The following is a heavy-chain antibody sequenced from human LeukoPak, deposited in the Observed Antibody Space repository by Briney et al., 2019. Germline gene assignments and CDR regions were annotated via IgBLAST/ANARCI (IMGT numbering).Heavy chain of an antibody. CDR2: ISAYNGNT. CDR1: GYTFTSYG. CDR3: AREGELYSGYDYGAFDI. V-gene: IGHV1-18*01. D-gene: IGHD5-12*01. Sequence: GASVKVSCKASGYTFTSYGISWVRQAPGQGLEWMGWISAYNGNTNYAQKLQGRVTMTTDTSTSTAYMELRGLRSDDTAVYYCAREGELYSGYDYGAFDIWGQGTMVTVSS. J-gene: IGHJ3*02.